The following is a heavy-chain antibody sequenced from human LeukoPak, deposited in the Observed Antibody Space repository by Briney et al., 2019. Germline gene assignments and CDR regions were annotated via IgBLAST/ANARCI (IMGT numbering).Heavy chain of an antibody. V-gene: IGHV3-30-3*01. CDR1: GFTFRSYV. CDR2: ISFDGSNK. J-gene: IGHJ4*02. Sequence: GGSLRLSCAASGFTFRSYVMYWVRQAPGKGLEWVAVISFDGSNKYYADSVKGRFTISRDNSKNTLYLQMNSLRAEDTAVYYCASGPNYYDSSGYVDYWGQGTLVTVSS. CDR3: ASGPNYYDSSGYVDY. D-gene: IGHD3-22*01.